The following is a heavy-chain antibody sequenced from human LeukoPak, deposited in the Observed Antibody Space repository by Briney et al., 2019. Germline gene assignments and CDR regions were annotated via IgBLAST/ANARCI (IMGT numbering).Heavy chain of an antibody. CDR3: ARGHVYYDSTWHFDY. CDR2: ISSSSSYI. Sequence: PGGSLRLSCAASGFTFSSYIMNLVRQAPGKGLEWVSSISSSSSYIYYADSVKARFTISRHNAKNSLYLQMDGLRAEDTAVYYCARGHVYYDSTWHFDYWGQGTLVTVSS. CDR1: GFTFSSYI. D-gene: IGHD3-22*01. V-gene: IGHV3-21*01. J-gene: IGHJ4*02.